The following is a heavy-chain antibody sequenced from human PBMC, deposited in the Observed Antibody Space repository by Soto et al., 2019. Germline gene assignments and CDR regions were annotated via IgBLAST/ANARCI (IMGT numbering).Heavy chain of an antibody. J-gene: IGHJ4*02. D-gene: IGHD1-26*01. CDR3: ARQDGGGAGLGY. CDR1: GYTFTSYD. Sequence: QVQLVQSGAEVKKPGASVKVSCKASGYTFTSYDINWVRQATGQGLEWMGWMNPNSGNTGYAQKFQGRVTMTRKNARSTGDMELSSLRSEDTAVYCCARQDGGGAGLGYWGQGTLVTVSS. V-gene: IGHV1-8*01. CDR2: MNPNSGNT.